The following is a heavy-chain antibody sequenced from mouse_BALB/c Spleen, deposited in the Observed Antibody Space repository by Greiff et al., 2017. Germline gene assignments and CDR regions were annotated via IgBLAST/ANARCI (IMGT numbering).Heavy chain of an antibody. J-gene: IGHJ2*01. CDR3: TFTTVVEGNY. CDR1: GYSFTSYW. V-gene: IGHV1-5*01. CDR2: IYPGNSDT. D-gene: IGHD1-1*01. Sequence: LVESGTVLARPGASVKMSCKASGYSFTSYWMHWVKQRPGQGLEWIGAIYPGNSDTSYNQKFKGKAKLTAVTSASTAYMELSSLTNEDSAVYYCTFTTVVEGNYWGQGTTLTVSS.